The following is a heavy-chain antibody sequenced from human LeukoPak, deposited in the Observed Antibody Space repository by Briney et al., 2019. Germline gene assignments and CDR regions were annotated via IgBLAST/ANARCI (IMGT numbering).Heavy chain of an antibody. CDR2: IYYSGST. J-gene: IGHJ1*01. CDR1: GGSISSSSYY. CDR3: ARSRYYDSSGYQVWGH. V-gene: IGHV4-39*01. Sequence: PSGTLSLTCTVSGGSISSSSYYWGWIRQPPGKGLEWIGSIYYSGSTYYNPSLKSRVTISVDTSKNQFSLKLSSVTAADTAVYYCARSRYYDSSGYQVWGHWGQGTLVTVSS. D-gene: IGHD3-22*01.